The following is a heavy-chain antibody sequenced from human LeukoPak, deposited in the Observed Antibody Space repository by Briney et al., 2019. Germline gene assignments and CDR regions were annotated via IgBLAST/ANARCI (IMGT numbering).Heavy chain of an antibody. J-gene: IGHJ4*02. Sequence: GGSLRLSCVASGFTFSSYGMSWVRQAPGKGLEWVSAISGSDDSTYYADSVRGRFTISRDVSKNTLFLQMNSVRAEDTALYYCTKAKYYRFDYWGQGTGVTVSS. CDR3: TKAKYYRFDY. V-gene: IGHV3-23*01. D-gene: IGHD3-16*01. CDR2: ISGSDDST. CDR1: GFTFSSYG.